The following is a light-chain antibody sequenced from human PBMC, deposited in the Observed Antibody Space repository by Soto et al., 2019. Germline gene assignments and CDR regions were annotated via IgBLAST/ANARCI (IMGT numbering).Light chain of an antibody. V-gene: IGKV3D-15*01. CDR3: QQYNNWHPLT. Sequence: EIVMTQSPGTLSVSPGERATLSCRASQSVSINLAWYQQKPGQAPRLLIYDASTRATGIPARFSGSGSGTEFPLTISSLQSKDFAVYYCQQYNNWHPLTFGGGTKVDIK. CDR2: DAS. J-gene: IGKJ4*01. CDR1: QSVSIN.